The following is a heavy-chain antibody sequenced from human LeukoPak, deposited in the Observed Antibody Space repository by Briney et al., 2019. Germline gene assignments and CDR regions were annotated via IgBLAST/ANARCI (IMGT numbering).Heavy chain of an antibody. Sequence: GGSLRLSCAASGFTFSSYGMHWVRQAPGKGLEWVAFIRYDGSNKYSTDSVKGRFTISRDNSKNTLYLQMNSLRAEDTAVYYCYATAQNWFDPWGQGTLVTVSS. D-gene: IGHD4-17*01. CDR3: YATAQNWFDP. V-gene: IGHV3-30*02. CDR1: GFTFSSYG. CDR2: IRYDGSNK. J-gene: IGHJ5*02.